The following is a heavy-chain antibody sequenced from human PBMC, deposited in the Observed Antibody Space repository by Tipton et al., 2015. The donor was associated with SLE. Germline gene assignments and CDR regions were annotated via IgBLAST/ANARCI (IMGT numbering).Heavy chain of an antibody. CDR2: IYHSGST. CDR1: GGSISSGGYS. J-gene: IGHJ6*02. CDR3: ARRGYSYGLDGMDV. D-gene: IGHD5-18*01. Sequence: TLSLTCAVSGGSISSGGYSWSWIRQPPGKGLEWIGYIYHSGSTYYNPSLKSRVTISVDTSKNQFSLKLSSVTAADTAVYYCARRGYSYGLDGMDVWGQGTTVTVSS. V-gene: IGHV4-30-2*01.